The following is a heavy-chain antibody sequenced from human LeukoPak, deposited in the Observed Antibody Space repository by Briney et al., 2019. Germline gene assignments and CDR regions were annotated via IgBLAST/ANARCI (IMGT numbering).Heavy chain of an antibody. Sequence: GGSLRLSCAASGFTFSSYWIHWVRQAPGKGLVWVSRINSDGSSTSYADSVKGRFTISRDNAKNTLYLQMNSLRAEDTAVYYCARDSPGYLAYDSWGQGTLVTVSS. CDR2: INSDGSST. CDR3: ARDSPGYLAYDS. V-gene: IGHV3-74*01. D-gene: IGHD1-1*01. J-gene: IGHJ4*02. CDR1: GFTFSSYW.